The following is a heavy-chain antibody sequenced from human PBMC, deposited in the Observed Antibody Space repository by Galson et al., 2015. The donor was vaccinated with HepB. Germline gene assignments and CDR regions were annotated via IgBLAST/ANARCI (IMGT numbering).Heavy chain of an antibody. J-gene: IGHJ4*02. CDR1: GFTFSSYA. V-gene: IGHV3-33*01. Sequence: SLRLSCAASGFTFSSYAMHWVRQAPGKGLQWVAVIWYDGSNKYYADSVKGRFTVSRDNARDSLYLQMNSLRVEDTAVYYCVRDDALWSWYFDSWGQGILVTVSS. CDR3: VRDDALWSWYFDS. D-gene: IGHD3-10*01. CDR2: IWYDGSNK.